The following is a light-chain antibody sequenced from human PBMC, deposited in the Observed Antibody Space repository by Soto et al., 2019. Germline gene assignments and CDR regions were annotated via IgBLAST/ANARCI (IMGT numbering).Light chain of an antibody. V-gene: IGLV2-11*01. Sequence: QSVLTQPPSASGSPGQSVTISCTGTSSDVGGYNYVSWYQQHPDTAPKLMIYDVTKRPSGVPDRFSGSKSGNTASLTISGLQAEDEADYYCCSYAGGYVFEVIFGGGTKVTVL. CDR2: DVT. CDR1: SSDVGGYNY. J-gene: IGLJ2*01. CDR3: CSYAGGYVFEVI.